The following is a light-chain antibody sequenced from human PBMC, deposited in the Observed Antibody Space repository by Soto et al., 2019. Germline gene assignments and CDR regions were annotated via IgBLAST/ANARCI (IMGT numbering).Light chain of an antibody. J-gene: IGLJ7*01. V-gene: IGLV7-46*01. CDR2: DTS. CDR1: TGAVTSGHY. CDR3: LLSYSSVPAX. Sequence: QAVVTQEPSLTVSPGGTVTLTCGSSTGAVTSGHYPYWFQQKPGQAPRTLIYDTSNKHSWTPARFSGSLLGGKAALTLSGAQPEDEAEYYCLLSYSSVPAXXXGGXQXTVL.